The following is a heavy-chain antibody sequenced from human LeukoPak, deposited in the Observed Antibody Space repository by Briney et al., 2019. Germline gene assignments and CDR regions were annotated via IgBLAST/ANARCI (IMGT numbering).Heavy chain of an antibody. CDR1: GGSFSGYY. J-gene: IGHJ4*02. CDR3: ARGQEGTGGDFDY. V-gene: IGHV4-34*01. Sequence: SETLSLTCAVYGGSFSGYYWSWIRQPPGKGLEWIGEINHSGSTNYNPSLKSRVTISVDTSKNQFSLKLSSVTAADTAVYYCARGQEGTGGDFDYWGRGTLVTVSS. D-gene: IGHD1-1*01. CDR2: INHSGST.